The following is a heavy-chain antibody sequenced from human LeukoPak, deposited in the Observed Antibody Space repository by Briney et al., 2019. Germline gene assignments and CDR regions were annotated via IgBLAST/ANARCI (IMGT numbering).Heavy chain of an antibody. CDR2: INPSGGST. D-gene: IGHD4-11*01. J-gene: IGHJ4*02. CDR3: AREGLMTTNDY. V-gene: IGHV1-46*01. CDR1: GYTFTSYY. Sequence: ASVKVSCKASGYTFTSYYMHWVRQAPGQGLEWMGIINPSGGSTSYAQKFQGRVTITADKSTSTAYMELSSLRSEDTAVYYCAREGLMTTNDYWGQGTLVTVSS.